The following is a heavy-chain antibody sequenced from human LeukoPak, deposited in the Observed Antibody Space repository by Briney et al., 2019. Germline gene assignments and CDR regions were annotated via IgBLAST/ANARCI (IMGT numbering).Heavy chain of an antibody. D-gene: IGHD3-10*01. Sequence: KPSETLSLTCTVSGGSISSGDYYWSWIRQPPGKGLEWIGYIYYLGSTNYNPSLKSRLTISVDTSKNQFSLKLNSMTPADTAVYYCARVDLNFGPGSYFDYWGQGTLVTVSS. CDR3: ARVDLNFGPGSYFDY. V-gene: IGHV4-61*08. J-gene: IGHJ4*02. CDR2: IYYLGST. CDR1: GGSISSGDYY.